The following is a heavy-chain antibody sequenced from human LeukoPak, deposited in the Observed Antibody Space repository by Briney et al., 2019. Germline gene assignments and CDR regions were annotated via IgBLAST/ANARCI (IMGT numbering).Heavy chain of an antibody. J-gene: IGHJ4*02. CDR1: GGSISSGGYY. CDR3: ARETRPQDIVVVPAAIGDMNYFDY. CDR2: IYHSGST. Sequence: PSETLSLTCTVSGGSISSGGYYWSWIRQPPGKGLEWIGYIYHSGSTYYNPSLKSRVTISVDRSKNQFSLKLSSVTAADTAVYYCARETRPQDIVVVPAAIGDMNYFDYWGQGTLVTVSS. D-gene: IGHD2-2*02. V-gene: IGHV4-30-2*01.